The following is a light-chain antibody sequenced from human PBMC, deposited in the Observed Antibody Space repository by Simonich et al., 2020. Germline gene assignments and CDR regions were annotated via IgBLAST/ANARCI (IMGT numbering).Light chain of an antibody. CDR1: QSVSSY. CDR2: DAS. CDR3: QQRSNWTWT. J-gene: IGKJ1*01. V-gene: IGKV3-11*01. Sequence: EIVLTQSPATLSLSPGERATLSCRASQSVSSYLAWYQQKPGQAPRLLIYDASNRATSIPASFSGSGSGTDFTLTISSLEPEDFAVYYCQQRSNWTWTFGQGTKVEIK.